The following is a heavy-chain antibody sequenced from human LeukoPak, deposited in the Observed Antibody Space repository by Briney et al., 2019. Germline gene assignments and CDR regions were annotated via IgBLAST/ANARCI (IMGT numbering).Heavy chain of an antibody. CDR2: INPNKCGT. CDR1: VYIFTGYY. Sequence: GAPVRASPKASVYIFTGYYMHWVRQAPGQGLEWMGWINPNKCGTNYAPKVQGRVTMTRDTYISTAYMELSRLRSDGTAVYYCATMPMPAAGDGARGGYWGQGTLVSVFS. J-gene: IGHJ4*02. CDR3: ATMPMPAAGDGARGGY. V-gene: IGHV1-2*02. D-gene: IGHD6-13*01.